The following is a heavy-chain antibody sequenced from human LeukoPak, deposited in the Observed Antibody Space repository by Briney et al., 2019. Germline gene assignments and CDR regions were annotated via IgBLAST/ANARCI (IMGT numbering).Heavy chain of an antibody. CDR2: IYYSGST. Sequence: SETLSLTCAVSGGSISSSSYHWGWIRQPPGKGLEWIGSIYYSGSTYYNPSLKSRVTISVDTSKNQFSLKLRSVTAADTAVYFCATVRGGDYYDGSGDFDYWGQGTLVTVSS. J-gene: IGHJ4*02. CDR1: GGSISSSSYH. D-gene: IGHD3-22*01. V-gene: IGHV4-39*01. CDR3: ATVRGGDYYDGSGDFDY.